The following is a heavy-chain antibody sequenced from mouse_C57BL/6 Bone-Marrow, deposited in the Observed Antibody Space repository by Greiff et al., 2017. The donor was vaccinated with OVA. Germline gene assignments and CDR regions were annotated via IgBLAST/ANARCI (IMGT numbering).Heavy chain of an antibody. V-gene: IGHV6-6*01. Sequence: EVNLVESGGGLVQPGGSMKLSCAASGFTFSDAWMDWVRQSPEKGLEWVAEIRNKANNHATYYAESVKGRLTISRDDSKSSVYLQMNSLRAEDTGIDYCTLTAQYYAMDYWGQGTSVTVSS. CDR3: TLTAQYYAMDY. CDR2: IRNKANNHAT. J-gene: IGHJ4*01. D-gene: IGHD3-2*02. CDR1: GFTFSDAW.